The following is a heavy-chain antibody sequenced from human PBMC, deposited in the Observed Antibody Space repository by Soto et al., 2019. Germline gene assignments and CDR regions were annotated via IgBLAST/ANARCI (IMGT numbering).Heavy chain of an antibody. CDR2: THHSGST. CDR1: GGSLSGNY. Sequence: TSETLSLTCAVYGGSLSGNYWGWIRQPPGKGLEWIGETHHSGSTAYNPSLKSRVTISVDTSKNQFSLTLNSVTAADTAMYYCARGRRRFGDLFSYFFDSWGQGTQVTVSS. J-gene: IGHJ4*02. V-gene: IGHV4-34*01. D-gene: IGHD3-10*01. CDR3: ARGRRRFGDLFSYFFDS.